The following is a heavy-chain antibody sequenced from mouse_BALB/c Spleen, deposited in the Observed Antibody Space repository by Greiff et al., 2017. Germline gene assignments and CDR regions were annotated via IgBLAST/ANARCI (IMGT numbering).Heavy chain of an antibody. Sequence: VQLQQSGTVLARPGASVKMSCKASGYTFTSYWMHWVKQRPGQGLEWIGAIYPGNSDTSYNQKFKGKAKLTAVTSTSTAYMELSSLTNEDSAVYYCTRRGYYYGSSAMDYWGQGTSVTVSS. CDR1: GYTFTSYW. J-gene: IGHJ4*01. D-gene: IGHD1-1*01. CDR2: IYPGNSDT. V-gene: IGHV1-5*01. CDR3: TRRGYYYGSSAMDY.